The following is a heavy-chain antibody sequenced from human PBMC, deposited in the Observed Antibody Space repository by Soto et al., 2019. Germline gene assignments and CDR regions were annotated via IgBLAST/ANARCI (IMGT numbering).Heavy chain of an antibody. CDR1: KFTVSAYY. CDR3: ATGKEVRMADI. Sequence: QVQLLESGGGLVRPGGSLRLSCTASKFTVSAYYMAWIRQAPGKGLDWISYISGDSTDRNYADSVKGRFTISRDNAKNSLCLQMSSLTVEDTAVYFCATGKEVRMADIWGQGTMVTVSS. D-gene: IGHD1-26*01. CDR2: ISGDSTDR. J-gene: IGHJ3*02. V-gene: IGHV3-11*03.